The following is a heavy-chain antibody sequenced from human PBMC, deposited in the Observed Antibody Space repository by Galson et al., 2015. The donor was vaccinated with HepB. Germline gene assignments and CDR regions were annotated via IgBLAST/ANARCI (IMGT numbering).Heavy chain of an antibody. D-gene: IGHD3-22*01. CDR2: ISWNSGRI. CDR1: GFTFDDYA. Sequence: SLRLSCAASGFTFDDYAMHWVRQAPGKGLEWVSTISWNSGRIGYADSVKGRFTISRGNAKNSLYLQMNSLRPEDTALYYCTKEKTMIVVARPYYFDYWGQGTLVTVSS. CDR3: TKEKTMIVVARPYYFDY. J-gene: IGHJ4*02. V-gene: IGHV3-9*01.